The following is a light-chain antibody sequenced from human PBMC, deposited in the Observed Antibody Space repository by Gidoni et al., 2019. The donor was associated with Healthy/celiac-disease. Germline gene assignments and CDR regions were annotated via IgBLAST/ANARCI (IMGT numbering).Light chain of an antibody. CDR1: QSVSSY. J-gene: IGKJ4*01. CDR3: QQRRNWLT. V-gene: IGKV3-11*01. CDR2: DAS. Sequence: EIVLPQSPATLSLSPGERATLSCRASQSVSSYLAWYQQKPGQAPRLLNYDASNRATGIQARFSGSGSGTDFTLTISSLEPEDVAVYYCQQRRNWLTFGGGTKVEIK.